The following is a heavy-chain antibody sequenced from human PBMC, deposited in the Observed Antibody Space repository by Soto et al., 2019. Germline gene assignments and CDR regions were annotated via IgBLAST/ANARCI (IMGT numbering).Heavy chain of an antibody. D-gene: IGHD3-22*01. CDR3: ARVGSSMIVAANDYFDY. CDR1: GYIFSSYY. V-gene: IGHV1-46*01. CDR2: INPSGDSA. Sequence: ASVKVSCKASGYIFSSYYMHWVRQAPGQGLEWIGVINPSGDSASYAQKFQGRVTMTRDTSTSTVYMEMSGLRSEDTAVYYCARVGSSMIVAANDYFDYWGQGTLVTVSS. J-gene: IGHJ4*02.